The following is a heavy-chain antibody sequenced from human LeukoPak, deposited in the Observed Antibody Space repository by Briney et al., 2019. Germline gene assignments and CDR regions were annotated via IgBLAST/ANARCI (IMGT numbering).Heavy chain of an antibody. CDR2: IYYSGST. CDR1: GGSISGYY. D-gene: IGHD2-15*01. V-gene: IGHV4-59*12. Sequence: ETLSLTCTVSGGSISGYYWNWIRQPPGKGLEWIGYIYYSGSTNYNPSLKSRVTISVDTSKNQFSLKLSSVTAADTAVYYCARGSQSLGYCSGGSCRAKIFDYWGQGTLVTVSS. J-gene: IGHJ4*02. CDR3: ARGSQSLGYCSGGSCRAKIFDY.